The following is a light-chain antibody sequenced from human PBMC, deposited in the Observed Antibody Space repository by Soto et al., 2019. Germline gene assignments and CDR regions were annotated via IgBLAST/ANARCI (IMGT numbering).Light chain of an antibody. Sequence: DIVMTQSPDSLAVSLGERATINCKSSQSVLHGSNNKKYLAWYQQKPGQPPKLLIYWASTRESGVPDRFSGSGSGTDFTLTISSLQAEDVAVYYCQQYYSTPLTFGGGTKVDIK. V-gene: IGKV4-1*01. J-gene: IGKJ4*01. CDR3: QQYYSTPLT. CDR1: QSVLHGSNNKKY. CDR2: WAS.